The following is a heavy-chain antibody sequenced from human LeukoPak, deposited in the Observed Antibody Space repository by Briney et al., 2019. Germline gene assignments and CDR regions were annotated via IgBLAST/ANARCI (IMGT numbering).Heavy chain of an antibody. CDR3: AKDRSRYFDY. J-gene: IGHJ4*02. V-gene: IGHV3-30*18. CDR1: GFTFSSYG. CDR2: ISYDGRNK. Sequence: GGSLRLSCAASGFTFSSYGMHWVRQAPGKGLEWVAVISYDGRNKYYADSVKGRFTISRDNSKNTLYLQMHSLRAEDTAVYYCAKDRSRYFDYWGQGTLVTVSS.